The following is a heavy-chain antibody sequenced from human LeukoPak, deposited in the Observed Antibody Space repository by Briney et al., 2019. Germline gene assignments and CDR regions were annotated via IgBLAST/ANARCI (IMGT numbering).Heavy chain of an antibody. CDR3: ARLRVTIFGVVISAWFDP. D-gene: IGHD3-3*01. Sequence: SETLSLTCAVYGGSFSGYYWSWIRQPPGKGLEWIGEINHSGSTNYNPSLKSRVTISVDTSKNQFSLKLSSVTAADTAVYYCARLRVTIFGVVISAWFDPWGQGTLVTVSS. CDR1: GGSFSGYY. V-gene: IGHV4-34*01. CDR2: INHSGST. J-gene: IGHJ5*02.